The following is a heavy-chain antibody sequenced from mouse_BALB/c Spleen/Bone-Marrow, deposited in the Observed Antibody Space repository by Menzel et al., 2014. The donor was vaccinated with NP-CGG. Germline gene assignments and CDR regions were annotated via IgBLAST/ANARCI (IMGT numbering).Heavy chain of an antibody. D-gene: IGHD2-10*02. CDR1: RYTFTSYW. CDR2: IYPSDSYT. V-gene: IGHV1-69*02. CDR3: TRQCGNYYAMDY. J-gene: IGHJ4*01. Sequence: QVYVNQSSAELVRPGASVKESCKASRYTFTSYWINWVKQRPGQGLEWIGNIYPSDSYTNFNQNFKDKATLTVDKSSSTAYMQLSSPTTEGTAVYYGTRQCGNYYAMDYWGQGTSVTVSS.